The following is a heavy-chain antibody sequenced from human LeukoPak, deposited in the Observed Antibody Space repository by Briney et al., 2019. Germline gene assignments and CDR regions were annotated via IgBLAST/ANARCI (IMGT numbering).Heavy chain of an antibody. CDR2: VYYSGST. D-gene: IGHD3-22*01. CDR3: ARWSGSGYNFDY. CDR1: GGSTRSFY. J-gene: IGHJ4*02. V-gene: IGHV4-59*08. Sequence: SENPSPTCPVSGGSTRSFYWSWFRQPPREGLEWIGYVYYSGSTNYNPSLKSRVTISVDTSKNQFSLKLSSVTAADTAVYYCARWSGSGYNFDYWGQGTLVTVSS.